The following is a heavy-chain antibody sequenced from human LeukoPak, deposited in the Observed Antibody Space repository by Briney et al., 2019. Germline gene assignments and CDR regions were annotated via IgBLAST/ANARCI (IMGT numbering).Heavy chain of an antibody. J-gene: IGHJ6*03. CDR3: GRVLYGSGTFTLYYNHYYMDV. V-gene: IGHV3-49*04. CDR1: EFTFGDYG. D-gene: IGHD3-10*01. CDR2: IRSKAYGGTT. Sequence: SGGSLRLSCLGSEFTFGDYGLTWVRQAPGKGLEWVGFIRSKAYGGTTEYAASVKGRFTISRDDSKGVAYLQMSSLKSEDTAAYYCGRVLYGSGTFTLYYNHYYMDVWGKGTAVAISS.